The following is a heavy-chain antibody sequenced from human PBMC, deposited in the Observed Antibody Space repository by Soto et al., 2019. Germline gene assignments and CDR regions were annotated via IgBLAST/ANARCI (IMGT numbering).Heavy chain of an antibody. CDR3: AGGLSFFGVVFPLYFAW. V-gene: IGHV1-18*04. CDR1: GYTFTSYG. CDR2: ISAYNGNT. J-gene: IGHJ4*02. Sequence: ASVKFSCKASGYTFTSYGISWVRQAPGQGLEWMGWISAYNGNTNYAQKLQGRVTMTTDTSTSTAYMELRSLRSDDTAVYYCAGGLSFFGVVFPLYFAWGGQGTLVTVSS. D-gene: IGHD3-3*01.